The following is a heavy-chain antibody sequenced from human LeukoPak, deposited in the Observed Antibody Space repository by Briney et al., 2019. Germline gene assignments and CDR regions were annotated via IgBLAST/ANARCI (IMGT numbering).Heavy chain of an antibody. CDR2: IWYDGSNK. CDR3: ARVPQMGPGDDASDI. Sequence: PGGSLRLSCAASGFTFSSYGMHWVRQAPGKGLEWVAVIWYDGSNKYYADSVKGRFTISRDNSKNTLYLQMNSLRAEDTAVYYCARVPQMGPGDDASDIWGQGTMVTVSS. D-gene: IGHD2-21*02. CDR1: GFTFSSYG. J-gene: IGHJ3*02. V-gene: IGHV3-33*01.